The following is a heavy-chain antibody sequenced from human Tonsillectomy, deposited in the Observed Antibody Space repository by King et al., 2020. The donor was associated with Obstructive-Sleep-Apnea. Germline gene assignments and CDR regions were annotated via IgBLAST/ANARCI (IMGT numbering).Heavy chain of an antibody. CDR2: INHSGST. V-gene: IGHV4-34*01. Sequence: VQLQQWGAGLLKPSETLSLTCAVYGGSLSSYYYNWIRQSPEKGLEWIGEINHSGSTNYNPSLESRVTISVETSKNQFSLKVTSVTAADTAVYYCEMRPRAQLDYGMDVWGQGTTVTVSS. D-gene: IGHD5-24*01. CDR1: GGSLSSYY. J-gene: IGHJ6*02. CDR3: EMRPRAQLDYGMDV.